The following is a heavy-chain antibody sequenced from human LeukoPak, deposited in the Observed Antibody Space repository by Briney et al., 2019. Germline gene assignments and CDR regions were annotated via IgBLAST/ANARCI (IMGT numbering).Heavy chain of an antibody. CDR3: AKTYYDFWSGNFPLDP. Sequence: GGSLRLSCAASGFTFSSYGMHWVRQAPGKGLEWVAFIRYDGRNKYYADSVQGRFTISRDNSKNTLYLQMSSLRAEDTAVYYCAKTYYDFWSGNFPLDPWGQGTLVTVSS. D-gene: IGHD3-3*01. J-gene: IGHJ5*02. CDR1: GFTFSSYG. CDR2: IRYDGRNK. V-gene: IGHV3-30*02.